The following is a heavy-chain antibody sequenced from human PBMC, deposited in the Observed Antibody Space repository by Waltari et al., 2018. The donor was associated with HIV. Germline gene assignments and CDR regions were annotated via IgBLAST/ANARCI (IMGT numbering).Heavy chain of an antibody. CDR3: ARITIFGVVNDYGMDV. Sequence: EVQLVESGGGLVQPGGSLRLYCAASGFTFSSYWMCWVRQAPGKGLEWVANIKQDGSEKYYVDSVKGRFTISRDNAKNSLYLQMNSLRAGDTAVYYCARITIFGVVNDYGMDVWGQGTTVTVSS. J-gene: IGHJ6*02. CDR2: IKQDGSEK. V-gene: IGHV3-7*01. D-gene: IGHD3-3*01. CDR1: GFTFSSYW.